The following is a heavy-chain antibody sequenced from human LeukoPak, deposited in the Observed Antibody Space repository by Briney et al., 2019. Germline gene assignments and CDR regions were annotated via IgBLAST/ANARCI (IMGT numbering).Heavy chain of an antibody. CDR2: INPSGGST. D-gene: IGHD4-17*01. CDR3: ATDLSTVTTLYAFDI. V-gene: IGHV1-46*01. J-gene: IGHJ3*02. Sequence: ASVKVSCKASGYTFTSHGISWVRQAPGQGLEWMGIINPSGGSTSYAQKFQGRVTMTRDTSTSTAYMELSSLRSEDTAVYYCATDLSTVTTLYAFDIWGQGTMVTVSS. CDR1: GYTFTSHG.